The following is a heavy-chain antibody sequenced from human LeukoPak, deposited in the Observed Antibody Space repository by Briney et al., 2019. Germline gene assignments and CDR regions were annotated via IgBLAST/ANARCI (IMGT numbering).Heavy chain of an antibody. J-gene: IGHJ4*02. CDR2: ISSNGGST. CDR3: VKDRGWGLWFGELYY. D-gene: IGHD3-10*01. CDR1: GFTFSSYA. V-gene: IGHV3-64D*06. Sequence: GGSLRLSCSASGFTFSSYAMHWVRQAPGKGLEYVSAISSNGGSTYYADSVKGRFTISRDNSKNTLYLQISSLRAEDTAVYYCVKDRGWGLWFGELYYWGQGTLVTVSS.